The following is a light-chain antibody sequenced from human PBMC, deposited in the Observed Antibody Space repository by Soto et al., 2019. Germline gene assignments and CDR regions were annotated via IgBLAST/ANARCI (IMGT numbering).Light chain of an antibody. J-gene: IGKJ4*01. CDR1: QSVSSY. Sequence: EIVLTQSPANLYLSPGERATLSCRASQSVSSYLAWYQQKPGQAPRLLIYDASNRATGIPARFSGSGSGTDFTLPISSLEPEDFAVYYCQQRSNWPFTFGGGTKVKIK. V-gene: IGKV3-11*01. CDR2: DAS. CDR3: QQRSNWPFT.